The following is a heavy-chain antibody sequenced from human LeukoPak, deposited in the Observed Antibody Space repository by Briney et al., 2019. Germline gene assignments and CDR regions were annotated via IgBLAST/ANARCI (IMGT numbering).Heavy chain of an antibody. CDR1: GFSFSSYA. CDR2: INNNGGST. J-gene: IGHJ4*02. CDR3: AKPHTPYCSGATCYLFDF. Sequence: GGSLRLSCAASGFSFSSYAMSWVRQAPGKGLEWVSHINNNGGSTSYADSVKGRFTISRDNSKNTLYVQLNSLRAEDTAVYYCAKPHTPYCSGATCYLFDFWGQGTLVTVSS. V-gene: IGHV3-23*05. D-gene: IGHD2-15*01.